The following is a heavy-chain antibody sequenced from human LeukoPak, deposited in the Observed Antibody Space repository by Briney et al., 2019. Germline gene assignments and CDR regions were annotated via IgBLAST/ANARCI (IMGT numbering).Heavy chain of an antibody. J-gene: IGHJ6*02. CDR3: AKEFGTLQSSGPPREYYYYGMDV. Sequence: PGGSLRLSCTASGFTFSIYGMHWIRQTPGKGLEWVALIRYDGSDSYYADSVKGRFSVSRDNSKNTLYLQMNSLRAEDTAVYYCAKEFGTLQSSGPPREYYYYGMDVWGQGTTVTVSS. V-gene: IGHV3-30*02. D-gene: IGHD6-19*01. CDR2: IRYDGSDS. CDR1: GFTFSIYG.